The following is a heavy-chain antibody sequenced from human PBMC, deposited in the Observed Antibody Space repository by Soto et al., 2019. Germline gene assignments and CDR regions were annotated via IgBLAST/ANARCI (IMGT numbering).Heavy chain of an antibody. V-gene: IGHV4-31*03. CDR1: GGSISSGGYY. D-gene: IGHD1-7*01. CDR2: IYYSGST. Sequence: QVQLQESGPGLVKPSQTLSLTCTVSGGSISSGGYYWSWIRQHPGKGLEWIGYIYYSGSTYYNPSLKSRVTISVDTSKNQFSLKLSSVTAADTAVYYCVRGWANWNFPPYYGMDVWGQGTTVTVSS. J-gene: IGHJ6*02. CDR3: VRGWANWNFPPYYGMDV.